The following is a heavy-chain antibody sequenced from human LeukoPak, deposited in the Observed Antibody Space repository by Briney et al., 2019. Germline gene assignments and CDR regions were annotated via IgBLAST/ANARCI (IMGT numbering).Heavy chain of an antibody. D-gene: IGHD2-21*02. CDR2: IIPIFGTA. CDR3: ASTYCGGDCYSPDAFDI. J-gene: IGHJ3*02. CDR1: GGTFSSYA. V-gene: IGHV1-69*13. Sequence: SVKAPCKASGGTFSSYAISWVRQAPGQGLEWMGGIIPIFGTANYAQKFQGRVTITADESTSTAYMELSSLRSEDTAVYYCASTYCGGDCYSPDAFDIWGQGTMVTVSS.